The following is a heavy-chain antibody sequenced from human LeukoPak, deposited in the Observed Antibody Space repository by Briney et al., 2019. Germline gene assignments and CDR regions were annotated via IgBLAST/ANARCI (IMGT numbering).Heavy chain of an antibody. CDR2: IYYSGST. CDR3: ARHGSYSFDY. Sequence: SETLSLTCTVSGGSISSYYWSWIRQPPGKGLEWIGYIYYSGSTNYDPSLKSRVTISVDTSKNQFSLKLSSVTAADTAVYYCARHGSYSFDYWGQGTLVTVSS. D-gene: IGHD1-26*01. J-gene: IGHJ4*02. V-gene: IGHV4-59*08. CDR1: GGSISSYY.